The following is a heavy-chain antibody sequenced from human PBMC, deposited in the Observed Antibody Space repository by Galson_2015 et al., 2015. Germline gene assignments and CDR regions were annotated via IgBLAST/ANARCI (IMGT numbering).Heavy chain of an antibody. V-gene: IGHV3-48*03. CDR1: DFTFSRYR. Sequence: SLRLSCAASDFTFSRYRVSWVRQAPGKGLEWVSYISSSGSLIYYADSVKGRFTTSRDNAKNSLYLQMNSLRAEDTAVYYCGSVVVTATDAFDIWGQGTMVTVSS. CDR3: GSVVVTATDAFDI. CDR2: ISSSGSLI. D-gene: IGHD2-21*02. J-gene: IGHJ3*02.